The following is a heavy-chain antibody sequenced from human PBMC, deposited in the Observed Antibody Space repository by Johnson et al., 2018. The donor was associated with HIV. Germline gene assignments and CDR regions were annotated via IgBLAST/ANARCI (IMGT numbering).Heavy chain of an antibody. V-gene: IGHV3-33*01. D-gene: IGHD2-15*01. J-gene: IGHJ3*02. CDR1: GFTFSSSG. CDR2: IWYDGTNE. Sequence: QVQLVESGGGVVQPERSLRLSCAASGFTFSSSGMLWVRQAPGKGLEWVAVIWYDGTNEYSADSVKGRFTISRDNSKNTLYLQMNSLRAEDTAVYYCAREAYCSGGSCYDAFDIWGQGTMVNVSS. CDR3: AREAYCSGGSCYDAFDI.